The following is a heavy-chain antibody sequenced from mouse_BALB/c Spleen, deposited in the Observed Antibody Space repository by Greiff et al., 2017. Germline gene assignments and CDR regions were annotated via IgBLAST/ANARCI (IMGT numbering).Heavy chain of an antibody. V-gene: IGHV5-17*02. Sequence: DVKLVESGGGLVQPGGSRKLSCAASGFTFSSFGMHWVRQAPEKGLEWVAYISSGSSTIYYADTVKGRFTISRDNPKNTLFLQMTSLRSEDTAMYYCARGEFVYAMDYWGQGTSVTVSS. J-gene: IGHJ4*01. CDR3: ARGEFVYAMDY. CDR2: ISSGSSTI. CDR1: GFTFSSFG.